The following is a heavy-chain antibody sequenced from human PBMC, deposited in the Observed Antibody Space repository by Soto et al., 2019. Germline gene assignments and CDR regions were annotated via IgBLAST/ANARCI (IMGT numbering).Heavy chain of an antibody. J-gene: IGHJ5*02. Sequence: ESQYLTATVSGGYIGSYYLRWIRQPPGKGLERIGYIYYSGSTNYNPSLKSRVTISVDTSKNQFSLKLSSVTAADTAVDYCARSRRSWFDPWGQGTLVTVSS. CDR3: ARSRRSWFDP. D-gene: IGHD2-2*01. CDR2: IYYSGST. V-gene: IGHV4-59*01. CDR1: GGYIGSYY.